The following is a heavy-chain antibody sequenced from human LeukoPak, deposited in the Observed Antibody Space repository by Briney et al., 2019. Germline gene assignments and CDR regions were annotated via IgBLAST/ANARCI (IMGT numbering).Heavy chain of an antibody. CDR2: ISGSGGST. V-gene: IGHV3-23*01. J-gene: IGHJ4*02. CDR3: ANGGALPGFDY. CDR1: GFTFRSDA. Sequence: GGSLRLSCAASGFTFRSDAMSWVRQAPGKGLEWVSGISGSGGSTYYADSVKGRFTISRDNSKNTLYLQMNSLRAEDTAVYYCANGGALPGFDYWGQGTLVTVSS. D-gene: IGHD2-2*01.